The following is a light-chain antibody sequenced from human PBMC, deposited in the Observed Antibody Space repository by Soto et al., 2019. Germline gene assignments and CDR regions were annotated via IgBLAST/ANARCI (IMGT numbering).Light chain of an antibody. CDR1: QSILSW. V-gene: IGKV1-12*01. Sequence: DITMTPSPSNLDESVGYSFTIPCRASQSILSWLAWYQHKPGKAPNLLIYTASSLQSGVPSRFSGSGSGTDFTLTINGLQPEDFATYYCQHADSSPITFGQGTRTEIK. J-gene: IGKJ5*01. CDR3: QHADSSPIT. CDR2: TAS.